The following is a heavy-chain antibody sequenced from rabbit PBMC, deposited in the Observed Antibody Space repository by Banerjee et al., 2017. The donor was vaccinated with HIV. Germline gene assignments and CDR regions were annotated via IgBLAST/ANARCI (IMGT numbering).Heavy chain of an antibody. Sequence: QSLEESGGDLVRPGASLTLTCTASGFSFSSSYYMCWVRQAPGKGLEWIACIYAGSSGSTYYASWAKGRFTISKTSSTTVTLQMTSLTAADTVTYFCARDTYRAAGYGYYFNLWGQGTLVTVS. CDR3: ARDTYRAAGYGYYFNL. D-gene: IGHD6-1*01. CDR1: GFSFSSSYY. CDR2: IYAGSSGST. V-gene: IGHV1S40*01. J-gene: IGHJ4*01.